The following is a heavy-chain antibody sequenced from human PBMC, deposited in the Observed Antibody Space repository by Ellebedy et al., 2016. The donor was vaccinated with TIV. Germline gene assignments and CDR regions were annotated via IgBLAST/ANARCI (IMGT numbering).Heavy chain of an antibody. V-gene: IGHV4-59*08. Sequence: MPSETLSLTCTVSGGSISSYYWRLIRQPPGKGLEWIGYVYYSGSTNYHPSLKSRVAISVNTSNNQFSLNLSSVTAADTAVYYCARRDVVMGSGGYYYYGMDVWGQGTTVTVSS. J-gene: IGHJ6*02. CDR1: GGSISSYY. D-gene: IGHD4-23*01. CDR2: VYYSGST. CDR3: ARRDVVMGSGGYYYYGMDV.